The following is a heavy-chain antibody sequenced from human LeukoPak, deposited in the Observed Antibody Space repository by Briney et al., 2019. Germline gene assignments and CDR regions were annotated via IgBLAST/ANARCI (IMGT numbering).Heavy chain of an antibody. J-gene: IGHJ4*02. CDR1: GFPFSSYA. CDR2: ISGSDYST. D-gene: IGHD4-17*01. CDR3: AKDLYADYDDDY. V-gene: IGHV3-23*01. Sequence: GASLRLSCAASGFPFSSYAMSWVRQAPGKGLEWISTISGSDYSTYYADSVKGRFTISRDNSKNTVYLQMNSPRAEDTALYYCAKDLYADYDDDYWGQGTLVTVSS.